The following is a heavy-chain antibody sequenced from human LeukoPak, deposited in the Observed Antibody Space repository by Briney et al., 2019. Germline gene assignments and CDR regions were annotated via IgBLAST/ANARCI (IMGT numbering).Heavy chain of an antibody. Sequence: PGRSLRLSCAASGFTFSSYAVHWVLQAPGKGLEWVASISYDGSNKYYADSVKGRFTISRDNSKNTLYLQMNSLRDEDTAVYYCARESRGYELDAFDIWGQGTMVTVSS. CDR1: GFTFSSYA. CDR3: ARESRGYELDAFDI. V-gene: IGHV3-30-3*01. CDR2: ISYDGSNK. D-gene: IGHD3-22*01. J-gene: IGHJ3*02.